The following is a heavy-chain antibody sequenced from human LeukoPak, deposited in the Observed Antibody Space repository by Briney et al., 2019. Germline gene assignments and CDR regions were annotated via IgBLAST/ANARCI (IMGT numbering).Heavy chain of an antibody. V-gene: IGHV4-39*01. CDR3: ARHGREGDIGYSYGSIDY. CDR1: GGSISSSSYY. J-gene: IGHJ4*02. Sequence: SETLSLTCTVSGGSISSSSYYWGWIRQPPGKGLEWIGSIYYSGSTYYNPSLKSRVTISVDTSKNQFSLKLSSVTAADTAVYYCARHGREGDIGYSYGSIDYWGQGTLVTVSS. CDR2: IYYSGST. D-gene: IGHD5-18*01.